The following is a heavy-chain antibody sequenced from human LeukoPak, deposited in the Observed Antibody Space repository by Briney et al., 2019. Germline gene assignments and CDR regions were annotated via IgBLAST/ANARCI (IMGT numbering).Heavy chain of an antibody. CDR3: ARNGYGAGSSY. Sequence: PSETLSLTCAVSGGSMSSFSNFWSWIRQPAGKGLEWKGRFHTRGNPNYHPSLKGHVTISVDTSKNQFSLQLHSVTAAGTALYYWARNGYGAGSSYWGQGTLVTVSS. J-gene: IGHJ4*02. D-gene: IGHD3-10*01. CDR1: GGSMSSFSNF. V-gene: IGHV4-61*02. CDR2: FHTRGNP.